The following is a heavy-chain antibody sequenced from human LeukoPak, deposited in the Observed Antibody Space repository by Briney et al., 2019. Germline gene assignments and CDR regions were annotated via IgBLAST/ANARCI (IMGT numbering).Heavy chain of an antibody. CDR2: LSGSGVST. CDR3: ARAIREPGWYFDL. V-gene: IGHV3-23*01. J-gene: IGHJ2*01. CDR1: GFTFRLYA. D-gene: IGHD1-26*01. Sequence: GGSLRLSCAASGFTFRLYAMSCARQASGKGLEWVSTLSGSGVSTYYADSVKGRFTISRDKSKNTLFLQLNSQRAEDTALYYCARAIREPGWYFDLWGRGTLVIVSS.